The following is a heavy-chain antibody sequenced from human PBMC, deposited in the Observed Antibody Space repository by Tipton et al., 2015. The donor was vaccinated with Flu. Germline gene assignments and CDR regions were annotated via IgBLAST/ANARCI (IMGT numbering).Heavy chain of an antibody. V-gene: IGHV1-69*01. CDR3: ASPGDSSGDYPERGNAFDI. Sequence: QVQLVQSGAEVKKPGSSVKVSCKASGGTFSSYAISWVRQAPGQGLEWMGGIIPIFGTANYAQKFQGRVTITADESTSTAYMELSSLRSEDTAVYYCASPGDSSGDYPERGNAFDIWGQGTMVTVSS. CDR2: IIPIFGTA. CDR1: GGTFSSYA. D-gene: IGHD3-22*01. J-gene: IGHJ3*02.